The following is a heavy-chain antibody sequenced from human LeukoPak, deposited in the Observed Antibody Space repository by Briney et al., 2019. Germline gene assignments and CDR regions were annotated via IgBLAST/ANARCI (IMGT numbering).Heavy chain of an antibody. J-gene: IGHJ1*01. CDR1: GFTFSSYS. Sequence: GGSLRLSCAASGFTFSSYSMNWVRQAPGKGPEWVSSISSSSSYIYYADSVKGRFTISRDNAKNSLYLQMNSLRAEDTAVYYCARTYSSSWYWYFQHWGQGTLVTVSS. D-gene: IGHD6-13*01. V-gene: IGHV3-21*01. CDR2: ISSSSSYI. CDR3: ARTYSSSWYWYFQH.